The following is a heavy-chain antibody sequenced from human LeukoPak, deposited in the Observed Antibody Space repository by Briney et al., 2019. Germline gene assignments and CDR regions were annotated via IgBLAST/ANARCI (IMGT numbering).Heavy chain of an antibody. CDR3: ARVLWFGELKFIYYMDV. D-gene: IGHD3-10*01. V-gene: IGHV3-48*03. J-gene: IGHJ6*03. CDR1: GFTFSSYE. CDR2: ISSSGSTI. Sequence: GGSLRLSCAASGFTFSSYEMNWVRQAPGKGLEWVSYISSSGSTIYYADSVKGRFTISRDNAKNSLYLQMNSLRAEDTAVYYCARVLWFGELKFIYYMDVWGKGTTVTVSS.